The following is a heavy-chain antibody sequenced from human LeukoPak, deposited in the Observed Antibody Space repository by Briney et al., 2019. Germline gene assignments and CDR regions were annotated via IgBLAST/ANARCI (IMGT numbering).Heavy chain of an antibody. CDR2: IWNDGSNK. D-gene: IGHD3-10*01. CDR1: GFSFYTYG. Sequence: GGSLRLSCAVSGFSFYTYGIHWVRHAPGKGLEWVAVIWNDGSNKYYADSVKGRFTISRDNSKNTLYLQMNSLRAEDTAVYYCAKDGRLVLLWFGELSPYYYYGMDVWGQGTTVTVSS. CDR3: AKDGRLVLLWFGELSPYYYYGMDV. J-gene: IGHJ6*02. V-gene: IGHV3-33*06.